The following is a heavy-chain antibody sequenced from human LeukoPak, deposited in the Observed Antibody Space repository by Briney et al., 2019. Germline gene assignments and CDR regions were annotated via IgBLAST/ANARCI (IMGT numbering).Heavy chain of an antibody. Sequence: PSETLSLTCTVSGGPISSGGYYWSWIRQPPGKGLEWIGYIYYSGSTNYNPSLKSRVTISVDTSKNQFSLKLSSVTAADTAVYYCARRGPEPYSYGYSSYYFDYWGQGTLVTVSS. CDR2: IYYSGST. CDR3: ARRGPEPYSYGYSSYYFDY. J-gene: IGHJ4*02. V-gene: IGHV4-61*08. D-gene: IGHD5-18*01. CDR1: GGPISSGGYY.